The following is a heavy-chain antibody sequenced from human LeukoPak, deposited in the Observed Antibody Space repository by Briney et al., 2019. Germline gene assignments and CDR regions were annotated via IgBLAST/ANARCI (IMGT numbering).Heavy chain of an antibody. CDR3: ARDRGYYYGSGSYIGFDY. D-gene: IGHD3-10*01. J-gene: IGHJ4*02. CDR2: ISYDGSNK. Sequence: GGSLRLSCAASGFTFSSYGMHWVRQAPGKGLEWVAVISYDGSNKYFADSVKGRFTISRDNSKNTLYLQMNSLRAEDTAVYYCARDRGYYYGSGSYIGFDYWGQGTLVTVSS. CDR1: GFTFSSYG. V-gene: IGHV3-30*03.